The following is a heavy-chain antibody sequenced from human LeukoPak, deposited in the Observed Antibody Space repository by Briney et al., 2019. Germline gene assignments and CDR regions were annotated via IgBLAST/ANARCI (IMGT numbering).Heavy chain of an antibody. V-gene: IGHV4-39*01. CDR3: ARYHSGGATIETFDY. J-gene: IGHJ4*02. CDR1: GGSISSSSYY. Sequence: PSETLSLTCTVSGGSISSSSYYWGWIRQPPGKGLEWIGSIYYSGSTYYNPSLKSRVTISVDTSKNQFSLKLSSVTAADTAVYYCARYHSGGATIETFDYWGQGTLVTVSS. D-gene: IGHD1-26*01. CDR2: IYYSGST.